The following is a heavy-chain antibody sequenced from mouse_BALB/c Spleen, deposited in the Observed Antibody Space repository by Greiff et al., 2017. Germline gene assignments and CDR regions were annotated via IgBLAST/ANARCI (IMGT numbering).Heavy chain of an antibody. J-gene: IGHJ1*01. CDR2: ISSGSSTI. CDR1: GFTFSSFG. V-gene: IGHV5-17*02. CDR3: ARSAGDSYWYFDV. Sequence: EVQRVESGGGLVQPGGSRKLSCAASGFTFSSFGMHWVRQAPEKGLEWVAYISSGSSTIYYADTVKGRFTISRDNPKNTLFLQMTSLRSEDTAMYYCARSAGDSYWYFDVWGAGTSVTVSS. D-gene: IGHD1-2*01.